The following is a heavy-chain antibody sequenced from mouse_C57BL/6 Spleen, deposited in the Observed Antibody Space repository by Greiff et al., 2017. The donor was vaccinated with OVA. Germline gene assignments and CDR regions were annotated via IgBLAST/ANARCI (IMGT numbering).Heavy chain of an antibody. CDR3: ARDTTVVATDYCDY. J-gene: IGHJ2*01. D-gene: IGHD1-1*01. CDR2: IDPNSGGT. V-gene: IGHV1-72*01. CDR1: GYTFTSYW. Sequence: QVQLQQPGAELVKPGASVKLSCKASGYTFTSYWMHWVKQRPGRGLEWIGRIDPNSGGTKYNEKFKSKATLTVDKPSSPAYMQLSSLTSEDSAVYDCARDTTVVATDYCDYWGQGTTLTVSS.